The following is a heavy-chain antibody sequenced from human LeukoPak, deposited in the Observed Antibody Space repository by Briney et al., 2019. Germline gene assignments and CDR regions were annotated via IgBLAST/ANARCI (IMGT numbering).Heavy chain of an antibody. CDR3: ARHRYSGSYSPLTYFDY. CDR2: ISSSSSYI. V-gene: IGHV3-21*01. J-gene: IGHJ4*02. CDR1: GFTFSSYS. D-gene: IGHD1-26*01. Sequence: AGGSLRLSCAASGFTFSSYSMNWVRQAPGKGLEWVSSISSSSSYIYYADSVKGRFTISRDNATNSLYLQMNSLRAEDTAVYYCARHRYSGSYSPLTYFDYWGQGTLVTVSS.